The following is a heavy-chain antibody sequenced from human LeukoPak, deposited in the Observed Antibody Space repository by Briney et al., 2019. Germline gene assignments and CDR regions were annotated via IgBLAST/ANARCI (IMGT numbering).Heavy chain of an antibody. CDR3: ARRGVNAIFGIVFTADWFDH. Sequence: SGPTLVKPTQTLTLTFTFSGFSLSTSGMGVAWIRQPPGKALEWLALIYWDDDKRYSPSLKNRLNITKDTSKNQVLLTMADMDPEDTATYYCARRGVNAIFGIVFTADWFDHWGQGTLVTVSP. V-gene: IGHV2-5*02. CDR1: GFSLSTSGMG. CDR2: IYWDDDK. J-gene: IGHJ5*02. D-gene: IGHD1-26*01.